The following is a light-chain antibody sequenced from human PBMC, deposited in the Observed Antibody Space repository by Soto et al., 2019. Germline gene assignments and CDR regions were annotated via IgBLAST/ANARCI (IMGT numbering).Light chain of an antibody. CDR2: DAS. V-gene: IGKV3-11*01. CDR1: QSVSSY. CDR3: QQRSNWPIT. J-gene: IGKJ5*01. Sequence: EIVLTQSPATLSLSPGERATLSCRASQSVSSYLAWYQQKPGQAPRLLIYDASNRATGIPARFSGSGSGTDSPLTISSLEPEDFAVYYWQQRSNWPITFGQGTRLEIK.